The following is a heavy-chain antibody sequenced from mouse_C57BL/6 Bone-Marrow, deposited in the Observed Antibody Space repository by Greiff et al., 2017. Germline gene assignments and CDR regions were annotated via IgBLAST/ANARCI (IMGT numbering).Heavy chain of an antibody. J-gene: IGHJ1*03. CDR1: GYTFTSYW. D-gene: IGHD2-5*01. CDR3: ARPTIVTFDV. CDR2: IDPSDSYT. Sequence: QVQLQQPGAELVRPGTSVKLSCTASGYTFTSYWMHWVKQTPGQGLEWIGVIDPSDSYTNYNQKFKGKATWTVDTSSSTAYMQLSSLTSEDSAVYYSARPTIVTFDVWGTGTTVTVSS. V-gene: IGHV1-59*01.